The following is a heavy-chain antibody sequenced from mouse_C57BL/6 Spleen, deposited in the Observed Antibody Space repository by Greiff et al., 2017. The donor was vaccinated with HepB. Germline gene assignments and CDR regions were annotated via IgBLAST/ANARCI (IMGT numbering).Heavy chain of an antibody. J-gene: IGHJ2*01. CDR1: GYTFTSYW. Sequence: QVQLQQPGAELVMPGASVKLSCKASGYTFTSYWMHWVKQRPGQGLEWIGEIDPSDSYTNYNQKFKGKSTLTVDKSSSTAYMQLSSLTSEDSAVYYCARWGSHATLDYGGQGTTLTVSS. V-gene: IGHV1-69*01. CDR3: ARWGSHATLDY. D-gene: IGHD6-1*01. CDR2: IDPSDSYT.